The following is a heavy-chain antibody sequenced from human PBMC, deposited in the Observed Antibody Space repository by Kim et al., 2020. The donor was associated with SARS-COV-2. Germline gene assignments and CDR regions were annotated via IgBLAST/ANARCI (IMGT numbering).Heavy chain of an antibody. CDR3: ARDQIAVAEYYFDY. CDR1: GFTFSSYS. Sequence: GGSLRLSCAASGFTFSSYSMNWVRQAPGKGLEWVSSISSSSSYIYYADSVKGRFTISRDNAKNSLYLQMNSLRAEDTAVYYCARDQIAVAEYYFDYWGQGTLVTVSS. J-gene: IGHJ4*02. V-gene: IGHV3-21*01. CDR2: ISSSSSYI. D-gene: IGHD6-19*01.